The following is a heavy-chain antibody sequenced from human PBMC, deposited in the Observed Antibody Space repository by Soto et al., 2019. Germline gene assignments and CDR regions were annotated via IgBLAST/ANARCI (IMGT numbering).Heavy chain of an antibody. J-gene: IGHJ4*02. D-gene: IGHD3-16*02. CDR1: GFTFSSYA. CDR3: AKNANYDYVWGSYRIDY. CDR2: IRGGGGNT. V-gene: IGHV3-23*01. Sequence: GGSLRLSCAASGFTFSSYAMHWVRQAPGKGLEWVSGIRGGGGNTYYADSVKGRFTISRDNSKNTLYLQMNSLRAEDTAVYHCAKNANYDYVWGSYRIDYWGQGTRVTVSS.